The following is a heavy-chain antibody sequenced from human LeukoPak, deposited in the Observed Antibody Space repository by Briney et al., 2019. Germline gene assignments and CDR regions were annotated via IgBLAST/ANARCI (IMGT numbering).Heavy chain of an antibody. CDR3: AKDPAAMGEYFQH. V-gene: IGHV3-9*01. D-gene: IGHD2-2*01. CDR2: ISWNSGSI. CDR1: GITFDDYA. Sequence: GGSLRLSCAASGITFDDYAMHWVRQAPGKGLEWVSGISWNSGSIGYADSVKGRFTISRDNAKNSLYLQMNSLRAEDTALYYCAKDPAAMGEYFQHWGQGTLVTVSS. J-gene: IGHJ1*01.